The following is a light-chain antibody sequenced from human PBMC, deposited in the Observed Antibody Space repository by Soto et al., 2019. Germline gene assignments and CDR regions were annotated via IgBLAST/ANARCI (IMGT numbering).Light chain of an antibody. Sequence: DIQMTQSPSSLSASVGDRVTITCRASQSIRFYLNWYQQKPGKAPKLLIYTASNVQSGVPSRISGSGSGTDFTLTISSLQHEDFATYYCQQSYSMPGTFGQGTKVDIK. CDR2: TAS. J-gene: IGKJ1*01. V-gene: IGKV1-39*01. CDR3: QQSYSMPGT. CDR1: QSIRFY.